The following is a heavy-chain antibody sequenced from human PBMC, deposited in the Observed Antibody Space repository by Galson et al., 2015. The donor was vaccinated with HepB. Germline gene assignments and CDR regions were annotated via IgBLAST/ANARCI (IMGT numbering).Heavy chain of an antibody. CDR2: NSAYNGNT. J-gene: IGHJ6*03. CDR1: GYTFTSYG. V-gene: IGHV1-18*01. CDR3: ARGYTYYDFWSGYPLGYYYYMDV. Sequence: SVKVSCKASGYTFTSYGISWVRQAPGQGLEWMGWNSAYNGNTNYAQKLQGRVAMATDTSTSTAYMELRSLRSDDTAVYYCARGYTYYDFWSGYPLGYYYYMDVWGKGTTVTVSS. D-gene: IGHD3-3*01.